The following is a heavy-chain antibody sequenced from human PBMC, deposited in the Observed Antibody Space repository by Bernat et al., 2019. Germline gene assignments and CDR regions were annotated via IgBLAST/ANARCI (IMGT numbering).Heavy chain of an antibody. CDR2: IWSGGSNK. J-gene: IGHJ3*02. Sequence: QVQLVESGGGVVQPGRSLTLSCAASGFSFSGYGMHWVRQAPGKGLEWVAVIWSGGSNKYYADFVKGRFTISRDNSQNTLLMQMNSLRAEDTAVYFCARDFLGTRMLPGASVIWGQGTMVTVSS. CDR3: ARDFLGTRMLPGASVI. CDR1: GFSFSGYG. D-gene: IGHD1-1*01. V-gene: IGHV3-33*01.